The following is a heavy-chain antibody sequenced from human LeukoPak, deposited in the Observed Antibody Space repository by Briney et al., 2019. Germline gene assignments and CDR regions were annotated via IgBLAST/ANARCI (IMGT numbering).Heavy chain of an antibody. CDR1: GFPLSSYA. CDR2: TSSSDPGT. CDR3: ARAPVTSCRGAFCYPFDY. J-gene: IGHJ4*02. Sequence: GGSLRLSCAASGFPLSSYAMSWVRQGPGKGLEWVAATSSSDPGTYHADSVRGRFTIPRDNSKNTLYLQMSRLRVEDAAVYYCARAPVTSCRGAFCYPFDYWGQGTLVSVSS. D-gene: IGHD2-15*01. V-gene: IGHV3-23*01.